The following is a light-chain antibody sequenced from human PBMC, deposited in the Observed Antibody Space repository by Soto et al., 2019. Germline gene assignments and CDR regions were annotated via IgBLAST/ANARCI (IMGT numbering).Light chain of an antibody. CDR3: QQLNSYPYT. V-gene: IGKV1-9*01. CDR1: QGISSY. Sequence: DIQLTQSPSFLSASVGDRVTITCLASQGISSYLAWYQQKPGKAPKLLIYAASTLQSGVPSRFSGSGSGTEVTLPISSLQPEDFATYYCQQLNSYPYTFGQGTKLEIK. CDR2: AAS. J-gene: IGKJ2*01.